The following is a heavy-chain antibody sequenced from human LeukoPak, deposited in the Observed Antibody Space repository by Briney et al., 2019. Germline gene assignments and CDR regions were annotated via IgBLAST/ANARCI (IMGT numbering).Heavy chain of an antibody. D-gene: IGHD2-21*02. J-gene: IGHJ4*02. V-gene: IGHV3-72*01. CDR2: SRNKANSYTT. Sequence: PGGSLRLSCAASGFSFSDHYMDWVRQAPGKGLEWVGRSRNKANSYTTEYAASAEGRFTISRDDSKNSMFLHMNSLKTDDTAMYYCATSVVPATPFDYWGQGTLVTVSS. CDR3: ATSVVPATPFDY. CDR1: GFSFSDHY.